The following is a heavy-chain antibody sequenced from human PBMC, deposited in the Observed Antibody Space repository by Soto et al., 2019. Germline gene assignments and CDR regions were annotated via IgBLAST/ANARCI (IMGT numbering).Heavy chain of an antibody. D-gene: IGHD4-17*01. CDR3: AHTTRLATVASGVHYYYMDV. Sequence: SGPTLVNPTQTLALTCTFSGFSLSTTGVAVGWTRQPPGKALEWLALFYWDDDKRYSPSLKSRLTIMKDTSKNQVVLIMTNMDPVDTATYYCAHTTRLATVASGVHYYYMDVWGKGTTVTVSS. CDR2: FYWDDDK. J-gene: IGHJ6*03. V-gene: IGHV2-5*02. CDR1: GFSLSTTGVA.